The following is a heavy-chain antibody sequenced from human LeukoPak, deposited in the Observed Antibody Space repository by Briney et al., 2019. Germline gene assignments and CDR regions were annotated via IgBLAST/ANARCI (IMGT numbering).Heavy chain of an antibody. Sequence: GGSLRLSCAASGFTFSSYGMHWVRQAPGKGLEWVAVIWYDGSNKYYADSVKGRFTISRDNSKNTLYLQMNSLRAEDTAVYYCAKDPTYYYGSGSTPLDYWGQGTLATVSS. CDR2: IWYDGSNK. V-gene: IGHV3-33*06. CDR3: AKDPTYYYGSGSTPLDY. D-gene: IGHD3-10*01. J-gene: IGHJ4*02. CDR1: GFTFSSYG.